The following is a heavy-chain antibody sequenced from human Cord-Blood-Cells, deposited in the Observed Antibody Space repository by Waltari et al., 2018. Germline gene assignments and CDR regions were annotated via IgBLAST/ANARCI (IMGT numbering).Heavy chain of an antibody. CDR3: ATGPDYDYVWGSYSDY. Sequence: QVQLVQSGAEVKKPGASVKVSCKVSGYTLTELPMHWVRQATGKGLEWMGGFDPEDGETIYAQKFQGRVTMTEDTSTDTAYMELSSLRSEDTAVYYCATGPDYDYVWGSYSDYRGQGTLVTVSS. CDR1: GYTLTELP. V-gene: IGHV1-24*01. J-gene: IGHJ4*02. D-gene: IGHD3-16*01. CDR2: FDPEDGET.